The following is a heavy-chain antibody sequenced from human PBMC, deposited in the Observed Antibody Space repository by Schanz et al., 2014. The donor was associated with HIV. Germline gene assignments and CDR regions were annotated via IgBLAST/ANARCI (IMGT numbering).Heavy chain of an antibody. J-gene: IGHJ4*02. CDR1: GDTFRRYS. CDR2: IVPIFGTP. V-gene: IGHV1-69*01. D-gene: IGHD5-12*01. CDR3: ASDPPQNGYNSLDY. Sequence: QVQLVQSGAEVKKPGSSVKVSCKASGDTFRRYSIHWVRQGPGQGLEWMGGIVPIFGTPNYAQNFQGRVTITADESASTAYMELSGLTSGDTAVYYCASDPPQNGYNSLDYWGQGTLVTVSS.